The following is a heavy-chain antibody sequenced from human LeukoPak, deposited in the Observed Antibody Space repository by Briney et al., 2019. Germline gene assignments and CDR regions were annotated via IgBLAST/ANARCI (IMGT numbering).Heavy chain of an antibody. CDR3: TTDERGFPGYFDY. J-gene: IGHJ4*02. CDR1: RFTFSNAW. D-gene: IGHD3-10*01. V-gene: IGHV3-15*01. Sequence: GGSLRLSCAASRFTFSNAWMRWVRQAPGKGREWGGSVKSKTDGGATDYAAPVKGRFTLSRDDPKNTLSLQMTSLKTDDPPVYSCTTDERGFPGYFDYWGQGTLVTVSS. CDR2: VKSKTDGGAT.